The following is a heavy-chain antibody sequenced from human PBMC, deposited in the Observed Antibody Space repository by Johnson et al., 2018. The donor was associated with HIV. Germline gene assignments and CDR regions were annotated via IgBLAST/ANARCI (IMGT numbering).Heavy chain of an antibody. CDR1: GFTFSSYW. V-gene: IGHV3-7*05. J-gene: IGHJ3*02. D-gene: IGHD2-2*02. Sequence: VQLVESGGGLVQPGGSLRLSCAASGFTFSSYWMSWVRQAPGKGLEWVANIKQDGSEKYYVDSVKGRFTISRDNAKNSLYLQMNSLRAEDTAVYYCAGVSWSRTRGRVPAAIWAFDIWGQGTMVTVSS. CDR3: AGVSWSRTRGRVPAAIWAFDI. CDR2: IKQDGSEK.